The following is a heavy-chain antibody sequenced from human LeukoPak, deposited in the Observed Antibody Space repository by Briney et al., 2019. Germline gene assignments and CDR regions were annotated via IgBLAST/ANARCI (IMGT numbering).Heavy chain of an antibody. CDR3: ATMWGDCSGTSCSRSFAY. CDR2: IYSGGST. CDR1: IHLDRLL. Sequence: PGGSLGLFCGSSIHLDRLLYIMGARQAPGKGLEWVSVIYSGGSTYYADSVKGRFTISRDNSKNTLYLQMNSLRAEETAVYYCATMWGDCSGTSCSRSFAYWGQGTLVTVSS. V-gene: IGHV3-66*01. D-gene: IGHD2-2*01. J-gene: IGHJ4*02.